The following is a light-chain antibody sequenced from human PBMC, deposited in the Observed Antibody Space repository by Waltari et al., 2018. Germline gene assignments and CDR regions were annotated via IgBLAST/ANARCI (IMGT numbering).Light chain of an antibody. J-gene: IGLJ1*01. V-gene: IGLV2-11*01. CDR1: SSDVGDYDF. CDR2: DVN. CDR3: CSYAGTYINYV. Sequence: QSALTQPRSVSWSPGQSVTISCTGTSSDVGDYDFVSWYQHHPDKAPKLSIYDVNKRPSGVPDLCSCSKSDNTAALTISGLQAEDEADYYCCSYAGTYINYVFGSGTTVTVL.